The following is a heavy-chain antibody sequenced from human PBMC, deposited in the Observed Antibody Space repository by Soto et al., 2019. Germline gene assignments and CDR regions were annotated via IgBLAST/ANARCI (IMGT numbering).Heavy chain of an antibody. D-gene: IGHD3-3*01. CDR3: AKLIISGTTYYDFWSGYYTGYYYYYGMDV. V-gene: IGHV3-30*18. CDR1: GFTFSSYG. CDR2: ISYDGSNK. Sequence: GGSLRLSCAASGFTFSSYGMHWVRQAPGKGLEWVAVISYDGSNKYYADSVKGRFTISRDNSKTTLYLQMNSLRAEDTAVYYCAKLIISGTTYYDFWSGYYTGYYYYYGMDVWGQGTTVTVSS. J-gene: IGHJ6*02.